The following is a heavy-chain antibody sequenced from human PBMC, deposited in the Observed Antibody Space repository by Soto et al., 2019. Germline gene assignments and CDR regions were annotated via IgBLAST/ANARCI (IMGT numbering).Heavy chain of an antibody. CDR3: ARYPHSLDYWFDP. J-gene: IGHJ5*02. D-gene: IGHD3-9*01. CDR1: GGTFSNYA. CDR2: ITPIFDTT. V-gene: IGHV1-69*06. Sequence: QIHLVQSGAEVKKPGSSVNISCKASGGTFSNYAISWVRQAPGQGLEWMGGITPIFDTTNYAQKFQGRLTITADTSTSTAYMELSDLRSDDTAIYYCARYPHSLDYWFDPWGQGTQVTVSS.